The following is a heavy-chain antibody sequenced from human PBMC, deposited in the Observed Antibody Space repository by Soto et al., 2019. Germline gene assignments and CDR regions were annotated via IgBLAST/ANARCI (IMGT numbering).Heavy chain of an antibody. D-gene: IGHD3-22*01. V-gene: IGHV3-48*03. CDR3: ARITMIVVVIDAFDI. J-gene: IGHJ3*02. CDR2: ISSSGSSI. Sequence: GGSLSLSCSASGFTFSSYEINWVRQAPGKGLEWVSYISSSGSSIYYADSVKGRFTISRDNAKNSLSLQMNSLRAEDTAVYYCARITMIVVVIDAFDIWGPGSLVTVSS. CDR1: GFTFSSYE.